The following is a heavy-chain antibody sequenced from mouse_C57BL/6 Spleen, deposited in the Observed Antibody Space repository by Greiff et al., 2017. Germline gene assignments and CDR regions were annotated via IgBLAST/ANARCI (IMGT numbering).Heavy chain of an antibody. V-gene: IGHV1-69*01. J-gene: IGHJ1*03. CDR2: IDPSDSYT. CDR1: GYTFTSYW. Sequence: VQLQQPGAELVMPGASVKLSCKASGYTFTSYWMHWVKQRPGQGLEWIGEIDPSDSYTNYNQKFKGKSTLTVDKSSSTAYMQLSSLTSEDSAVYYCARGKGDSGGYFDVWGTGTTVTVSS. D-gene: IGHD3-3*01. CDR3: ARGKGDSGGYFDV.